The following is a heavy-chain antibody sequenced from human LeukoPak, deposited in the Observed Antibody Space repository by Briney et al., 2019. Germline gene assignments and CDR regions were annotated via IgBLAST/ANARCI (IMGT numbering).Heavy chain of an antibody. Sequence: ASVKVSCKASGYTFTGYYMHLVRQAPGQGPEWMGLINPNSCGTNYAQKFEGRVTMTRDKSISTAYMELSGLRSDGKDVYYCAREYNWNDNYFDYWGQGTLVTVSS. CDR2: INPNSCGT. V-gene: IGHV1-2*02. J-gene: IGHJ4*02. CDR1: GYTFTGYY. CDR3: AREYNWNDNYFDY. D-gene: IGHD1-1*01.